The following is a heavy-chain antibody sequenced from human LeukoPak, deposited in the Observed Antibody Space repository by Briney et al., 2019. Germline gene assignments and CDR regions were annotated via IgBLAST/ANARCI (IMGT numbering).Heavy chain of an antibody. D-gene: IGHD3-22*01. V-gene: IGHV4-59*01. J-gene: IGHJ4*02. CDR1: GGSIGSYY. CDR2: VSYSGST. Sequence: SETQSLTCTVSGGSIGSYYWNWIRQPPGKGLEWIGYVSYSGSTNYNPSLKSRVIMSVDKSKNQFSLKLSSVTAADTAVYFCARATSGYYFDFWDQGTLVTVSS. CDR3: ARATSGYYFDF.